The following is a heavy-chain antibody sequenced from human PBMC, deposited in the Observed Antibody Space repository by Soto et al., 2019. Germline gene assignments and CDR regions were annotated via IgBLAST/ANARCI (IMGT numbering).Heavy chain of an antibody. CDR1: GFTFSSYA. J-gene: IGHJ4*02. V-gene: IGHV3-30-3*01. CDR2: ISYDGSNK. CDR3: ARDPPEWELLRYFDY. D-gene: IGHD1-26*01. Sequence: QVQLVESGGGVVQPGRSLRLSCAASGFTFSSYAMHWVRQAPGKGLEWVAVISYDGSNKYYADSVKGRFTISRDNSKNTLYLQMNSLRAEDTAVYYCARDPPEWELLRYFDYWGQGTLVTVSS.